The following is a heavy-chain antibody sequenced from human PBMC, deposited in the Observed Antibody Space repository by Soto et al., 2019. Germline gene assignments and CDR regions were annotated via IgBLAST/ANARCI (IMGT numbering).Heavy chain of an antibody. CDR1: GGSISSGGYY. J-gene: IGHJ4*02. D-gene: IGHD6-19*01. Sequence: SETLSLTCTVSGGSISSGGYYWSWIRQHPGKGLEWIGYIYYSGSTYYNPSLKSRVTISVDTSKNQFSLKLSSVTAANTAVYYCARDKYSSGYFDYWGQGTLVTVSS. CDR2: IYYSGST. CDR3: ARDKYSSGYFDY. V-gene: IGHV4-31*03.